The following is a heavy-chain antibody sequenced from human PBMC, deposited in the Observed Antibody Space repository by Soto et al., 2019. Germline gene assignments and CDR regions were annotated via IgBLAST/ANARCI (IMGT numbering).Heavy chain of an antibody. CDR3: ARDAALVPGLDY. J-gene: IGHJ4*02. V-gene: IGHV1-69*08. D-gene: IGHD5-18*01. CDR2: INPILGIT. CDR1: GGTFGSYT. Sequence: QVQLVQSGTEVKRPGSSVKVSCTASGGTFGSYTISWVRQAPGQGLEWMGRINPILGITNYAQKLQGRVTXXAXXSTSTAYMEVSSLRSEDTAVYYCARDAALVPGLDYWGQGKLVTVSS.